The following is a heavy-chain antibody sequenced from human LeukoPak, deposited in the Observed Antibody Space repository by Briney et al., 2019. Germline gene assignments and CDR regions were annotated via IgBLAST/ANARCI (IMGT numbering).Heavy chain of an antibody. J-gene: IGHJ6*03. CDR3: ARDPYSGAYGNTYYYYMDV. CDR1: GFSFSSYS. D-gene: IGHD1-26*01. V-gene: IGHV3-21*01. Sequence: GGSLRLSCEASGFSFSSYSMDWVRQTPGKGLEWISSITTSSTYTFYTDPVKGRFTISRDNARNSLYLQMNSLTAEDTAVYYCARDPYSGAYGNTYYYYMDVWGKGTTVTISS. CDR2: ITTSSTYT.